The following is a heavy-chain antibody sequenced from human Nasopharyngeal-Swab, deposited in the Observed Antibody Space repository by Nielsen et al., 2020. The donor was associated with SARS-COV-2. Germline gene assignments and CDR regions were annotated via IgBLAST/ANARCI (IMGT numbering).Heavy chain of an antibody. Sequence: ASVKVSCKASGYTFTGYYMHWVRQAPGQGLEWMGWMNPNSGNTGYAQKFQGRVTMTRNTSISTAYMELSSLRSEDTAVYYCARVRILLRRDGYKEGYFDYWGQGTLVTVSS. J-gene: IGHJ4*02. CDR3: ARVRILLRRDGYKEGYFDY. CDR1: GYTFTGYY. V-gene: IGHV1-8*02. CDR2: MNPNSGNT. D-gene: IGHD5-24*01.